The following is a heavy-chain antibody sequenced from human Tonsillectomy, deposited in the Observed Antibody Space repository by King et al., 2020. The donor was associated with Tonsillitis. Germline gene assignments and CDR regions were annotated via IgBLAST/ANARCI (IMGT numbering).Heavy chain of an antibody. D-gene: IGHD3-22*01. CDR1: GFTFSSYA. CDR2: IRCSGGRK. J-gene: IGHJ6*04. V-gene: IGHV3-23*04. Sequence: VQLVESGGGLVQPGGSLRLSCAASGFTFSSYAMSWVRQAPGKGLEWVSAIRCSGGRKYYADSVKGRFIIAIDNSQNTLYLQMNSLRAEDTAVYYCAKDPLVTMIVEDVGGKGTTVTVSS. CDR3: AKDPLVTMIVEDV.